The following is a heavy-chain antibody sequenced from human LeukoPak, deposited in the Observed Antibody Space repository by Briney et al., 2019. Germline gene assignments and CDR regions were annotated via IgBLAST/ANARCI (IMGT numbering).Heavy chain of an antibody. CDR2: IHDDGIVT. V-gene: IGHV3-7*01. J-gene: IGHJ4*02. Sequence: GGSLRLSCAASGFTFTAYAMGWFRQTPEKGLEWVANIHDDGIVTHYVDSVKGRFTISRDNAKNSLYLQMNSLRAEDTAVYYCATVPRGDILTGYYIAGPSVDYWGQGTLVTVSS. D-gene: IGHD3-9*01. CDR3: ATVPRGDILTGYYIAGPSVDY. CDR1: GFTFTAYA.